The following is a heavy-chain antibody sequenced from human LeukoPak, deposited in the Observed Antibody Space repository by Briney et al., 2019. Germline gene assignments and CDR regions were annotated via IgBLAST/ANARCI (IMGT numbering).Heavy chain of an antibody. CDR2: IRYDGSNK. Sequence: GGSLRLSCAASGFTFSSYGMHWVRQAPGKGLEWVAFIRYDGSNKYYADSVKGRFTISRDNSKNTLYLQMNSLRAEDTAVYYCAKDKRYCSSTSCQYYYYYYMDVWGKGTTVTVSS. V-gene: IGHV3-30*02. CDR3: AKDKRYCSSTSCQYYYYYYMDV. D-gene: IGHD2-2*01. CDR1: GFTFSSYG. J-gene: IGHJ6*03.